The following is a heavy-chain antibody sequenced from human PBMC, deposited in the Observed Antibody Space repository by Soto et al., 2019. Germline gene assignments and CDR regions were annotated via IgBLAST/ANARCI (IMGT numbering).Heavy chain of an antibody. Sequence: PSETLSLTCTVSGGSISSGDYYWSWIRQPPGKGLEWIGYIYYSGSTYYNPSLKSRVTISVDTSKNQFSLKLSSVTAADTAVYYCASGNSDTYGYDAFDIRDQGTMVTVSS. CDR2: IYYSGST. V-gene: IGHV4-30-4*01. D-gene: IGHD5-18*01. CDR1: GGSISSGDYY. J-gene: IGHJ3*02. CDR3: ASGNSDTYGYDAFDI.